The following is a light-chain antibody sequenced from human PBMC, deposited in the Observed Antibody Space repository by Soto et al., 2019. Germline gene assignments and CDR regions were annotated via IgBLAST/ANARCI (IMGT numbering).Light chain of an antibody. CDR3: HQSDDSPWT. CDR1: QSLPSNS. Sequence: ETVLTQSPDTLSLSPGERVTLSCRASQSLPSNSLAWYQQKPGQAPMLLFYGASSRATGIPDRFVGSGSGTDLTLTVTRLEAEDSAVYFCHQSDDSPWTFGQGTKVEV. J-gene: IGKJ1*01. V-gene: IGKV3-20*01. CDR2: GAS.